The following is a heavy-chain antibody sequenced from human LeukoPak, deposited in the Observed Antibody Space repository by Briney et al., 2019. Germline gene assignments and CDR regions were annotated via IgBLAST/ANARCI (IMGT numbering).Heavy chain of an antibody. CDR1: XGXXXGXX. Sequence: CXVXXGXXXGXXWSXXXQXPXXXXXXXGEINHSGSTNYNPSLKSRVTISVDTSKNQFSLKLSSVTAADTAVYYCAKDGLGSSWAYFDYWGQGTLVTVSS. D-gene: IGHD6-13*01. CDR2: INHSGST. V-gene: IGHV4-34*01. CDR3: AKDGLGSSWAYFDY. J-gene: IGHJ4*02.